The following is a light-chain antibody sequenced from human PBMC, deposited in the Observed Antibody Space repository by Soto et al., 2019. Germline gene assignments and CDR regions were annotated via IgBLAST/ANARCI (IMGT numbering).Light chain of an antibody. V-gene: IGKV2-28*01. CDR1: QSLLHSNGYNY. J-gene: IGKJ5*01. CDR3: MQALQTPQIT. CDR2: LGS. Sequence: DIVMTQSPLSLPVTPGEPDSIYCRSSQSLLHSNGYNYLDWYLQKPGQSPQLLIYLGSNRASGVPDRFSGSGSGTDFTLKISRVEAEDVGVYYCMQALQTPQITFGQGTRLEIK.